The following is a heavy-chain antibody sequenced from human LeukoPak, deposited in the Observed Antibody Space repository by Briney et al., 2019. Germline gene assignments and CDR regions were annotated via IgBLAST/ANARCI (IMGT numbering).Heavy chain of an antibody. J-gene: IGHJ5*02. D-gene: IGHD6-13*01. V-gene: IGHV1-8*01. CDR2: MSPNSGNT. CDR3: ARLHIAAAGRRSNWFDP. CDR1: GYTFTSYD. Sequence: ASVKVSCKASGYTFTSYDINWVRQATGQGLEWMGWMSPNSGNTGYAQKFQGRVTMTRNTSISTAYMELSSLRSEDTAVYYCARLHIAAAGRRSNWFDPCGQGTLVTVSS.